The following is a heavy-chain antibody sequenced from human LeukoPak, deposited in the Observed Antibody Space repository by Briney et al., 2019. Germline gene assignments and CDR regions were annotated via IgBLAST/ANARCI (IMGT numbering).Heavy chain of an antibody. Sequence: ASVKVSCKASGYTFTGYYMHWVRQAPGQGLEWMGWINPSGGSTSYAQKFQGRVTMTRDTSTSTVYMELSSLRSEDTAVYYCARVGYYDSSGYRPDYYYYGMDVWGQGTTVTVSS. J-gene: IGHJ6*02. CDR1: GYTFTGYY. CDR2: INPSGGST. D-gene: IGHD3-22*01. CDR3: ARVGYYDSSGYRPDYYYYGMDV. V-gene: IGHV1-46*01.